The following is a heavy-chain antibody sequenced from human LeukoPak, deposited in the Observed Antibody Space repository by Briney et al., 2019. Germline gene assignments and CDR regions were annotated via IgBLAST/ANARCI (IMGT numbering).Heavy chain of an antibody. Sequence: ASVKVSCKASGYTLTGYYMHWVRQAPGQGLEWMGWINPNSGGTNYAQKFQGRVTMTRDTSISTAYMELSRLRSDDTAVYYCARQDCSSTSCYFDYWGQGTLVTVSS. J-gene: IGHJ4*02. CDR2: INPNSGGT. CDR3: ARQDCSSTSCYFDY. CDR1: GYTLTGYY. V-gene: IGHV1-2*02. D-gene: IGHD2-2*01.